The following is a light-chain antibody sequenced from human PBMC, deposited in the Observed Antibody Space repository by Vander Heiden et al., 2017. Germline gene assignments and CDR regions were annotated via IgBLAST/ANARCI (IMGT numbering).Light chain of an antibody. J-gene: IGLJ2*01. CDR2: DVN. Sequence: QSALTQPPSASGSLGQSLTISCTGTSSDVGVYDYVSWYQHHPGQAPKLMIFDVNQRPSGVPHRFSGSKSGSTASLTISGVQAEDEADYYCSSYADTNTLVFGGGTKLTVL. CDR3: SSYADTNTLV. CDR1: SSDVGVYDY. V-gene: IGLV2-8*01.